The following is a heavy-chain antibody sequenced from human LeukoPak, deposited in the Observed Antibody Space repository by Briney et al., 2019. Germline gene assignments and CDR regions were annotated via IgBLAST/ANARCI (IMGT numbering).Heavy chain of an antibody. V-gene: IGHV4-59*01. CDR3: ARGDGYNWRYFDY. CDR2: IYYSGST. D-gene: IGHD5-24*01. Sequence: SETLSLTCTVSGGSISSYYWSWIRQPPGNGLEWIGYIYYSGSTNYNPSLKSRVTISVGTSKNQFSLKLSSVTAADTAVYYCARGDGYNWRYFDYWGQGTLVTVSS. CDR1: GGSISSYY. J-gene: IGHJ4*02.